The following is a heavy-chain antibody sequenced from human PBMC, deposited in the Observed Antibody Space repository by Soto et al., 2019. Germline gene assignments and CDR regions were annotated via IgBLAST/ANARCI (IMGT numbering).Heavy chain of an antibody. CDR2: INPSGGST. CDR3: ARDERGLLLER. J-gene: IGHJ4*02. Sequence: ASVKVSCKASGYTFTSYYMHWVRQAPGQGLEWTGIINPSGGSTSYAQKFQGRVTMTRDTSTSTVYMELSSLRSEDTAVYYCARDERGLLLERWGQGTLVTVSS. D-gene: IGHD3-22*01. V-gene: IGHV1-46*01. CDR1: GYTFTSYY.